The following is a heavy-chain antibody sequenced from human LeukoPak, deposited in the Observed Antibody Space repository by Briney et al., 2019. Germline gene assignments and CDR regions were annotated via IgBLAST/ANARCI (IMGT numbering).Heavy chain of an antibody. CDR2: IKPDGSDK. J-gene: IGHJ4*02. CDR1: GFILSNYW. Sequence: GGSLRLSCAASGFILSNYWMTWVRQSPGKGLEWVALIKPDGSDKYYVDSVKGRFTISRDNAKNSLYQQMSSLRAEDTAVYYCARGGHRQKEFWGQGTLVTVSS. V-gene: IGHV3-7*01. D-gene: IGHD3-10*01. CDR3: ARGGHRQKEF.